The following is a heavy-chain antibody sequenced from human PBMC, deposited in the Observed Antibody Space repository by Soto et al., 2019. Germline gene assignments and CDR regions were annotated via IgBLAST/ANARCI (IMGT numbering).Heavy chain of an antibody. J-gene: IGHJ4*02. Sequence: QVQLQESGPELVNLYRTLSFPCTVPGASITVGISSWGGFPRPPGKGLEWIGYIYYSGSTYYNPSLKSRVTISVDTSKNQFSLKLSSVTAADTAVYYCARVVVTHPDYWGQGTLVTVSS. D-gene: IGHD2-21*01. V-gene: IGHV4-30-4*01. CDR1: GASITVGISS. CDR3: ARVVVTHPDY. CDR2: IYYSGST.